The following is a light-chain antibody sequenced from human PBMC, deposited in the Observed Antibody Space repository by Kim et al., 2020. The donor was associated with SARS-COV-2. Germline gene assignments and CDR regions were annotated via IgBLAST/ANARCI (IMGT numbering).Light chain of an antibody. CDR3: LQHSTYPIT. Sequence: ASVGDAVTITCRASQDIRNDLGWYQQNQGRAPKRLIYGASSSQSGVPSRFCGSGSGTEFTLTISSVQPEDFATYFCLQHSTYPITFGQGTRLEIK. CDR2: GAS. J-gene: IGKJ5*01. V-gene: IGKV1-17*01. CDR1: QDIRND.